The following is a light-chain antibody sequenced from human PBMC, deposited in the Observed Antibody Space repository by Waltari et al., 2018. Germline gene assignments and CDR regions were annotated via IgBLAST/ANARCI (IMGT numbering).Light chain of an antibody. Sequence: QSALTQPPSASGSPGPSATISCTGTSSDIGGYTCVTWYQQHPGHAPKLMIYDVTKRPSGVPDRCSGSKSGNTAYLTVSGRQAEDEADYYCNPYAGTNTMVFGGGTKLTVL. CDR2: DVT. J-gene: IGLJ2*01. V-gene: IGLV2-8*01. CDR1: SSDIGGYTC. CDR3: NPYAGTNTMV.